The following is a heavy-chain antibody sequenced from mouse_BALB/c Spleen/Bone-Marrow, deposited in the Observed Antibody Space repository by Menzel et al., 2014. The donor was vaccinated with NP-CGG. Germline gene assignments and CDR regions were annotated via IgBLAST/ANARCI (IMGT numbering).Heavy chain of an antibody. J-gene: IGHJ2*01. Sequence: EVKLVESGGGLVQPGGSMKLSCVASGFTFSSSWMNWVRQSPEKGLEWVAEIRLKSNNYATHYAESVKGRFTISRDDSKSSVYLQMNNLRAEDTGIYYCTRTGTGYFDYWGQGTTLTVSS. D-gene: IGHD4-1*01. CDR3: TRTGTGYFDY. V-gene: IGHV6-6*02. CDR2: IRLKSNNYAT. CDR1: GFTFSSSW.